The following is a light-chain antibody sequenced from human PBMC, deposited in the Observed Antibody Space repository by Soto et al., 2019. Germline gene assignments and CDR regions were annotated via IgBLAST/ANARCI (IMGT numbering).Light chain of an antibody. CDR1: QGISTL. V-gene: IGKV3-15*01. CDR2: GAS. CDR3: QQYSQWPLT. J-gene: IGKJ4*01. Sequence: EIVLTQSPATLSVSPGERATLFCRASQGISTLLAWYQQKPGQAPRLLMYGASTRATGIPARFGGSGSATEFTLTISSLQSEDFAVYYCQQYSQWPLTFGGGTKVDIK.